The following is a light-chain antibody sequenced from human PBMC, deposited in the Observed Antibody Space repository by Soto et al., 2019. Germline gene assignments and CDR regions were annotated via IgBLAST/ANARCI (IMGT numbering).Light chain of an antibody. CDR2: TAS. Sequence: IQMTQSPSTVSASVGDRVAISCRASQSIGIWLAWYQQKPVKAPRFLIYTASTLLGGVPSRFSGSGSGTEFTLTISSLQPDDFATYYCQQYRDYSWTFGQGTKVEIK. V-gene: IGKV1-5*03. CDR3: QQYRDYSWT. CDR1: QSIGIW. J-gene: IGKJ1*01.